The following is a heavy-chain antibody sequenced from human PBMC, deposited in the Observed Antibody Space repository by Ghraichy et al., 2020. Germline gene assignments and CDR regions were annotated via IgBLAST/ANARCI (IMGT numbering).Heavy chain of an antibody. CDR1: GFSFSSYW. V-gene: IGHV3-7*01. Sequence: GGSLRLSCAASGFSFSSYWMTWVRQAPGKGLEWVANIKQDGSEKYYVASVRGRFTISRDNAKNSLYLQMNSLRAEDTAVYYCARVRWFGDQIYFDYWGQGTLGTVSS. J-gene: IGHJ4*02. D-gene: IGHD3-10*01. CDR2: IKQDGSEK. CDR3: ARVRWFGDQIYFDY.